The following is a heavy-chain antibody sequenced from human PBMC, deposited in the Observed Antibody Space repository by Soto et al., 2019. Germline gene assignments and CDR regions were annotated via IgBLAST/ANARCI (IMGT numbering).Heavy chain of an antibody. CDR1: GFTFSNAG. D-gene: IGHD3-9*01. CDR2: IKSKTDGGTT. CDR3: TTALFDWLSPVIDY. Sequence: PGGSLRLSCAASGFTFSNAGVNWVSQAPGKGLEWVGRIKSKTDGGTTDYAAPVKGRFTISRDDSKNTLYLQMNSLKTEDTAVYYCTTALFDWLSPVIDYWGQGTLVTVSS. J-gene: IGHJ4*02. V-gene: IGHV3-15*07.